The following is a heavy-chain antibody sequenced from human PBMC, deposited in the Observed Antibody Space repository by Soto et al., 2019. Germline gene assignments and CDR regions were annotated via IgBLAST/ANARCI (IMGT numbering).Heavy chain of an antibody. CDR3: ARLGVLYYNILTGYPLDH. Sequence: PSETLSLTCTVSGGSISSYYWSWIRQPPGKGLEWIGYIYHSVITNYNPSLKSRVTISVDTSKNQFSLKLGSVTAADTAVYYCARLGVLYYNILTGYPLDHWGQGTLVTVSS. CDR1: GGSISSYY. V-gene: IGHV4-59*08. CDR2: IYHSVIT. J-gene: IGHJ5*02. D-gene: IGHD3-9*01.